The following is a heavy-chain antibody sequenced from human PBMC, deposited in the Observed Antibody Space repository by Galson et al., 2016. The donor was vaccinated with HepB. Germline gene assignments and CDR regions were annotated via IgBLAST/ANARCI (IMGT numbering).Heavy chain of an antibody. CDR3: ARRRAYCSGGSCSTDYYYYGMDV. D-gene: IGHD2-15*01. Sequence: SGYTFTSYDINWVRQATGQGLEWMGWMNPNSGNTGYAQKFQGRVTMTRNTSISTAYMELSSLRPEDTAVYYCARRRAYCSGGSCSTDYYYYGMDVWGQGTTVTVSS. CDR1: GYTFTSYD. CDR2: MNPNSGNT. J-gene: IGHJ6*02. V-gene: IGHV1-8*01.